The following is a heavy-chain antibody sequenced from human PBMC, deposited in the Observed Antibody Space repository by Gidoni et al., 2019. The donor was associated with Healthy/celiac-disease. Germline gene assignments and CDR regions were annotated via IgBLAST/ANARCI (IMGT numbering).Heavy chain of an antibody. CDR1: GYTFTSYY. CDR3: ARTKAGNHAFDI. J-gene: IGHJ3*02. CDR2: INPSGGST. V-gene: IGHV1-46*03. D-gene: IGHD4-4*01. Sequence: QVQLVQSGAEVKKPGASAKVSCKASGYTFTSYYMHWVRQAPGQGLEWMGIINPSGGSTSYAQKFQGRVTMTRDTATSTVYMELNSLRSEDTAVYYCARTKAGNHAFDIWGQGTMVTVSS.